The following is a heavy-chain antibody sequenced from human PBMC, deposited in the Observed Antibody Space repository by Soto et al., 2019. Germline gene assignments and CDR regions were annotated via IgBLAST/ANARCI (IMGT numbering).Heavy chain of an antibody. D-gene: IGHD5-18*01. CDR1: GDSVTSDY. J-gene: IGHJ4*02. Sequence: SETLSLTCTVSGDSVTSDYWSWIWQPPGKRLEYIGFSYLGGSAKYNPSLESRVTISVDTSKNQFSLKLSSVTAADPAVYYCAREGYSYGDNYWGQRTLVTVS. V-gene: IGHV4-59*02. CDR2: SYLGGSA. CDR3: AREGYSYGDNY.